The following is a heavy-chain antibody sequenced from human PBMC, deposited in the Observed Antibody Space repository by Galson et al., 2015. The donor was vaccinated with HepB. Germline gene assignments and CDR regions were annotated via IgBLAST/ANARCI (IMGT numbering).Heavy chain of an antibody. CDR2: TRNKANSYTT. J-gene: IGHJ6*02. CDR3: ARALWVTGYYYGMDV. V-gene: IGHV3-72*01. D-gene: IGHD1-14*01. CDR1: GFTFSDHY. Sequence: SLRLSCAASGFTFSDHYMDWVRQAPGKGLEWVGRTRNKANSYTTEYAASVKGRFTISRDDSKNSLFLQMNSLKTEDTAVYYCARALWVTGYYYGMDVWGQGTTVTVSS.